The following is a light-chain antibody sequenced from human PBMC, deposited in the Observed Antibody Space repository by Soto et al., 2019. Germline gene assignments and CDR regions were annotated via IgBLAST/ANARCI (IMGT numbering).Light chain of an antibody. V-gene: IGLV1-40*01. Sequence: QSVLTQPPSVSGAPGQRVTISCTGSSSNIGAGYDVHWYQQRPGTAPKLLIFGNINRPSGVPDRFSGSKSGTSASLTIPGLQAEDEGDYYCSSYAGSSNVFGTGTKVTVL. CDR3: SSYAGSSNV. CDR1: SSNIGAGYD. CDR2: GNI. J-gene: IGLJ1*01.